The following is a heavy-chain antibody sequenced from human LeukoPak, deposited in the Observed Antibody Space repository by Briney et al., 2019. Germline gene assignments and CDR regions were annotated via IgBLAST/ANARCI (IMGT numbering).Heavy chain of an antibody. CDR3: AKSSTYYYGSGSFDY. CDR1: GFTFSSYW. V-gene: IGHV3-74*01. Sequence: GGSLRLSCAASGFTFSSYWMHWVRQAPGKGLVWVSRINSDGSSTSYADSVKGRFTISRDNAKNTLYLQMNSLRAEDTAVYYCAKSSTYYYGSGSFDYWGQGTLVTVSS. J-gene: IGHJ4*02. CDR2: INSDGSST. D-gene: IGHD3-10*01.